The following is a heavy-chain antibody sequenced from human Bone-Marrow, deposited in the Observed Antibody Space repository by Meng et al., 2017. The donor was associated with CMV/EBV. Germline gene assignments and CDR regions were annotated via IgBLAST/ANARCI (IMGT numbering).Heavy chain of an antibody. CDR2: INSDGSST. CDR1: GFTFSSYW. D-gene: IGHD6-13*01. J-gene: IGHJ4*02. Sequence: GGSLRLSCAASGFTFSSYWMHWVRQAPGKGLVWVSRINSDGSSTSYADSVKGRFTISRDNSKNTLYLQMNSLRAEDTAVYYCAILAGTPQDFDYWGQGNLVNVAS. V-gene: IGHV3-74*01. CDR3: AILAGTPQDFDY.